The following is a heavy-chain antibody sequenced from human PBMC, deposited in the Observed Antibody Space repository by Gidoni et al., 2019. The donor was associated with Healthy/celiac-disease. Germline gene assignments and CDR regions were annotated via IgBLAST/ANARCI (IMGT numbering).Heavy chain of an antibody. CDR1: GFTFGDYA. J-gene: IGHJ4*02. CDR3: TWAQDTYDFWSGWRFDY. D-gene: IGHD3-3*01. Sequence: EVQLVESGGGLVQPGRSLRLSCTASGFTFGDYAMSWFRQAPGKGLEWVGFIRSKAYGGTTEYAASVKGRFTISRDDSKSIAYLQMNSLKTEDTAVYYCTWAQDTYDFWSGWRFDYWGQGTLVTVSS. V-gene: IGHV3-49*03. CDR2: IRSKAYGGTT.